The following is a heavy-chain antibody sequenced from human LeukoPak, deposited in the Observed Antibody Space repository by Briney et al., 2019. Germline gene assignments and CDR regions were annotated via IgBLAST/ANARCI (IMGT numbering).Heavy chain of an antibody. D-gene: IGHD2-2*02. CDR2: IKQDGSEK. CDR1: GFTFSSYW. CDR3: ARSCSSTSCYRWGLDY. V-gene: IGHV3-7*01. Sequence: HPGGSLRLSCAASGFTFSSYWMSWVRQAPGKGLEWVANIKQDGSEKYYVDSVKGRFTISRDNAKNSLYLQMNSLRAEDTAVYYGARSCSSTSCYRWGLDYWGQGTLVTVSS. J-gene: IGHJ4*02.